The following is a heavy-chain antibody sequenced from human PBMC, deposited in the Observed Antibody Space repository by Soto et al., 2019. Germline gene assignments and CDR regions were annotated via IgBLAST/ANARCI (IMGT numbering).Heavy chain of an antibody. V-gene: IGHV1-2*02. Sequence: QVQLVQSGAEVKKPGASVKVSCKASGYTFTGYYMHWVRQAPGQGLEWMGWINPNSGGTNYAQKFQGGVTMTRDTCISTAYRELSRLRSEDTAVYYCARRPGDYYGMDVWGQGTTVTVSS. CDR2: INPNSGGT. J-gene: IGHJ6*02. CDR3: ARRPGDYYGMDV. CDR1: GYTFTGYY.